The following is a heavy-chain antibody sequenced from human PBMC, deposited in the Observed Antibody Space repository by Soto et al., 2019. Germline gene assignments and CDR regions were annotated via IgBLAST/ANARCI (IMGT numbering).Heavy chain of an antibody. Sequence: SETLSLTCTVSGGSISSGGYYWSWIRQNPGKGLEWMGYIYYSGSTYYNPSLKSRVTISVDTSKDQFSLKLSSVTAADTAVYYCARSPRSRVVVPAPSFDPWGQGTLVTVSS. CDR1: GGSISSGGYY. CDR2: IYYSGST. V-gene: IGHV4-31*03. D-gene: IGHD2-2*01. CDR3: ARSPRSRVVVPAPSFDP. J-gene: IGHJ5*02.